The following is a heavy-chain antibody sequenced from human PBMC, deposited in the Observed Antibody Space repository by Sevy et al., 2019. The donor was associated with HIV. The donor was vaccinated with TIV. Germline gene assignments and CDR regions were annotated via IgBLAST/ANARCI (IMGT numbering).Heavy chain of an antibody. CDR1: GFTFSKYS. Sequence: GGSLRLSCAASGFTFSKYSMSWVRQPPGKGLEWVSTLSCGCGEINYADSVKGRFTISRDNSKSSVYLQMNNLRPEDTAVYYGAREGCTKPHDYWGQGTLVTVSS. D-gene: IGHD2-8*01. J-gene: IGHJ4*02. V-gene: IGHV3-23*01. CDR2: LSCGCGEI. CDR3: AREGCTKPHDY.